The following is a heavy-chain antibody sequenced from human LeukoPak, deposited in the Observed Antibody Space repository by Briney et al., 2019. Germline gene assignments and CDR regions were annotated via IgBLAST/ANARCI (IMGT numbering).Heavy chain of an antibody. V-gene: IGHV3-23*01. Sequence: QTGGSLRLSCVASGFTFSSYAMSWVRQAPGKGLEWVSAISGSGGSTYYADSVKGRFTISRDNSKNTLYLQMNSLRAEDTAVYYCAKYSVVVVAATLDYWGQGTLVTVSS. CDR1: GFTFSSYA. CDR3: AKYSVVVVAATLDY. J-gene: IGHJ4*02. D-gene: IGHD2-15*01. CDR2: ISGSGGST.